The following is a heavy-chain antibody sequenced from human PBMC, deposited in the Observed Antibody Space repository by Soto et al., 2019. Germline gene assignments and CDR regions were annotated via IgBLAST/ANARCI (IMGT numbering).Heavy chain of an antibody. CDR3: ASLYSSFSYAGMDA. V-gene: IGHV4-4*07. J-gene: IGHJ6*02. CDR2: KFPTGSS. Sequence: QVQLHESGPQVVKTSETLSLTCSVSGISFNSYYWAWIRQPVGKGLEWIGHKFPTGSSTYSPSLESRVTIGLVKSKNQVSRTLTSVTAADSGIYYCASLYSSFSYAGMDAWCQGTAVSVSS. D-gene: IGHD6-13*01. CDR1: GISFNSYY.